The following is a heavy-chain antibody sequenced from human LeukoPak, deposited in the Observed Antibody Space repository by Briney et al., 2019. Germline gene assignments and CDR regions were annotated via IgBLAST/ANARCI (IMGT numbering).Heavy chain of an antibody. CDR2: ISSTSSYI. CDR1: GFTFSDYS. V-gene: IGHV3-21*01. J-gene: IGHJ4*02. Sequence: HPGGSLRLSCAASGFTFSDYSLTWVRQAPGKGLEWVSSISSTSSYIYYADSLKGRFTISRDNAKNSLYLQMNSLRAEDTAVYYCARGGRKQQLAQDRNDYWGQGTLVTVSS. CDR3: ARGGRKQQLAQDRNDY. D-gene: IGHD6-13*01.